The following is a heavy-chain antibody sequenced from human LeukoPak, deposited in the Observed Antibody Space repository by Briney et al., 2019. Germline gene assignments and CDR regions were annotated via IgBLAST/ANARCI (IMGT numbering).Heavy chain of an antibody. D-gene: IGHD2-2*01. CDR1: GGSISSSSYY. V-gene: IGHV4-39*07. J-gene: IGHJ4*02. CDR2: INHSGST. CDR3: ARAAYCSSTNCYGFDY. Sequence: SETLSLTCTVSGGSISSSSYYWGWIRQPPGKGLEWIGEINHSGSTNYNPSLKSRVTISVDTPKNQFSLKLTSVTAADTAVYYCARAAYCSSTNCYGFDYWGQGTLVTVSS.